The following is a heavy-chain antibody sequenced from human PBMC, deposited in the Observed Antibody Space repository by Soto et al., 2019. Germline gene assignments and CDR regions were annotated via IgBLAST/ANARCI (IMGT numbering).Heavy chain of an antibody. J-gene: IGHJ4*02. CDR3: AAPSSPHSGYDLDY. CDR2: IVVGSGNT. Sequence: GASVKVACKASGFTFTSSAVQWVRQPRGQRLEWIGWIVVGSGNTNYAQKFQERVTHTRDMSTRTAYRELSSHRSEATAVYYCAAPSSPHSGYDLDYCGQGTLVTVSS. CDR1: GFTFTSSA. D-gene: IGHD5-12*01. V-gene: IGHV1-58*01.